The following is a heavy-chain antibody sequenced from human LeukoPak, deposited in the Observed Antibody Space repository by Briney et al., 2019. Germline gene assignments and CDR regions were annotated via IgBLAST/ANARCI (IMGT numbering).Heavy chain of an antibody. CDR1: GFTFSSYS. J-gene: IGHJ4*02. V-gene: IGHV3-21*01. CDR2: ISSSSSYI. CDR3: ATHKVGSSWGTPEY. D-gene: IGHD6-13*01. Sequence: GGSLRLSCAASGFTFSSYSMNWVRQAPGKGLEWVSSISSSSSYIYYADSVKGRFTISRDNAKNSLYLQMNSLRAEDTAVYYCATHKVGSSWGTPEYWGQGTLVTVSS.